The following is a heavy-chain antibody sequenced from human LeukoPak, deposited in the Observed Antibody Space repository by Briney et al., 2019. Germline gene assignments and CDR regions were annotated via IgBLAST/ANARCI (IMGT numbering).Heavy chain of an antibody. Sequence: GASVKVSCKASGYTFTGYYMHWVRQAPGQGLEWMGWINPNSGGTNYAQNFQGRVTMTTDTSTSTAYMELRSLRSDDTAVYYCARKLPHYCSSTSCYYFGNWFDPWGQGTLVTVSS. CDR3: ARKLPHYCSSTSCYYFGNWFDP. CDR1: GYTFTGYY. V-gene: IGHV1-2*02. J-gene: IGHJ5*02. CDR2: INPNSGGT. D-gene: IGHD2-2*01.